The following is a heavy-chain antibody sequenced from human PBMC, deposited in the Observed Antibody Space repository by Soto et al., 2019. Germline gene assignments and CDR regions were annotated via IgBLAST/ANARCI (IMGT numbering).Heavy chain of an antibody. CDR2: IYYSGGT. CDR1: GGSIRSDS. CDR3: ATLNRNDL. Sequence: PSETLSLTCTVSGGSIRSDSRSWSRQPPGKGLEWVGSIYYSGGTSYNPSLKSRVTISVDTSKNQFSLKLSSVTTADTAMYYCATLNRNDL. V-gene: IGHV4-59*01. J-gene: IGHJ2*01.